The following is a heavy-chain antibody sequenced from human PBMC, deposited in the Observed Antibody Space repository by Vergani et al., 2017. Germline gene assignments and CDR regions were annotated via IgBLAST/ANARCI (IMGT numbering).Heavy chain of an antibody. CDR1: GFTFSSYA. V-gene: IGHV3-23*04. CDR2: ISGSGGST. D-gene: IGHD6-6*01. Sequence: VQLVESGGGLVQPGGSLRLSCAASGFTFSSYAMSWVRQAPGKGLEWVSAISGSGGSTYYADSVKGRFTISRDNSKNTLYLQMNSLRAEDTALYHCAKTYSSSSYYYYYMDVWGKGTTVTVSS. CDR3: AKTYSSSSYYYYYMDV. J-gene: IGHJ6*03.